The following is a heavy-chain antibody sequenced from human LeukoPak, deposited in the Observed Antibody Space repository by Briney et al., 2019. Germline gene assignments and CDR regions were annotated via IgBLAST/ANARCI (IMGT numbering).Heavy chain of an antibody. V-gene: IGHV3-33*06. J-gene: IGHJ4*02. Sequence: PGGSLRLSCAASGFTFSDYYMSWIRQAPGKGLEWVAVVWYDGDKKYYADSVKGRFTISRDNSKNTLDLQMNSLRAEDTAVYYCAKGGHDSSGYYHTYYFDYWGQGTLVTVSS. CDR2: VWYDGDKK. D-gene: IGHD3-22*01. CDR3: AKGGHDSSGYYHTYYFDY. CDR1: GFTFSDYY.